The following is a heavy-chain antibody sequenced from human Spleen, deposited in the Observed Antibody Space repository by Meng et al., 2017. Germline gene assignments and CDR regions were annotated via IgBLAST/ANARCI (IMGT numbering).Heavy chain of an antibody. J-gene: IGHJ4*02. CDR3: AATKPWGPFYY. CDR1: GFSLSTTGVS. D-gene: IGHD5-24*01. CDR2: INWDDSK. Sequence: QISLKESGPTLVKPTQTLTLTCTFSGFSLSTTGVSVGWIRQPPGKALEWLELINWDDSKRYSPSLRDRLTITWGTAKNQVVLTMTNMDPVDTATYYCAATKPWGPFYYWGQGTLVTVSS. V-gene: IGHV2-5*02.